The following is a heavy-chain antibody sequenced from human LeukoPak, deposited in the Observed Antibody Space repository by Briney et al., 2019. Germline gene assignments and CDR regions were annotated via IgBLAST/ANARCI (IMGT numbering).Heavy chain of an antibody. CDR2: ISSYNGNT. V-gene: IGHV1-18*01. CDR1: GYSFSSYG. Sequence: ASVKVSCKASGYSFSSYGISWVRQAPGQGLEWMGWISSYNGNTNYAQKLQGRVTMTTDTSTSTAYMELRSLRSDGTAVYYCAKGGWQQLALDYWGQGTLVTVSS. CDR3: AKGGWQQLALDY. D-gene: IGHD6-13*01. J-gene: IGHJ4*02.